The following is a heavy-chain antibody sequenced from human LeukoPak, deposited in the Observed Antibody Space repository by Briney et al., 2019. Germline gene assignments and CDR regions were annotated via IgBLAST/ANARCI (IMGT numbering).Heavy chain of an antibody. V-gene: IGHV3-21*01. CDR2: ISSSSSYI. CDR3: ARGGGTDYYFDY. J-gene: IGHJ4*02. D-gene: IGHD2-15*01. CDR1: GFTFSSYS. Sequence: PGGSLRLSCAASGFTFSSYSMNWVRQAPGKGLEWVSSISSSSSYIYYADSVKGRFTISRDNAKNSLYLQMNSLRAEDTAVYYCARGGGTDYYFDYWGQGTLVTVSS.